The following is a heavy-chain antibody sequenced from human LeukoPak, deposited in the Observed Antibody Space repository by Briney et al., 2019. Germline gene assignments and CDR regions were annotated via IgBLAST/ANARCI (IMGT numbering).Heavy chain of an antibody. CDR2: IIPIFGTA. V-gene: IGHV1-69*06. J-gene: IGHJ4*02. Sequence: SVKVSCKASGGTFSSYAISWVRQAPGQGLEWMGGIIPIFGTANYAQKFQGRVTITADKSTSTAYMELRSLRSEDTAVYYCARDRAMLQQLGYYFDYWGQGTLVTVSS. CDR1: GGTFSSYA. CDR3: ARDRAMLQQLGYYFDY. D-gene: IGHD6-13*01.